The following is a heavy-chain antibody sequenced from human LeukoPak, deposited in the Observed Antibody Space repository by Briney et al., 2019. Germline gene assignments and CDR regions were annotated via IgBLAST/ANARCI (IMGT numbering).Heavy chain of an antibody. Sequence: AGGSLRLSCAASGFTFTDYWMHWVRQVPGKGLVWVSHITSDGSSTGYADSAKGRFTISRDNAKNTLFLQMNSLTAGDTAVYYCAKDGTTTVTFDYWGQGTLVTVSS. CDR2: ITSDGSST. J-gene: IGHJ4*02. D-gene: IGHD4-11*01. CDR1: GFTFTDYW. V-gene: IGHV3-74*01. CDR3: AKDGTTTVTFDY.